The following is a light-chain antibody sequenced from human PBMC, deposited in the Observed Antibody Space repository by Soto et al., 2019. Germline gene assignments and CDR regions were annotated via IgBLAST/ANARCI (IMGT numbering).Light chain of an antibody. V-gene: IGKV3-20*01. CDR2: GAS. CDR3: QQYDSSPQT. Sequence: EIVLTQSPGTLSLSPGEGATLSCRASQSFSSNYLAWYQQKPGQAPRLLIFGASSRATGIPDRFSGRGSGTEFTLTISRLEPEAVAVYYCQQYDSSPQTFGQRTKV. J-gene: IGKJ1*01. CDR1: QSFSSNY.